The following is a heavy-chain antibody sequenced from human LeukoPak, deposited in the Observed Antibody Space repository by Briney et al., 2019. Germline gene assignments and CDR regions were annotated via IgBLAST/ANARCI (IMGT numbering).Heavy chain of an antibody. CDR1: GFTFSSYG. V-gene: IGHV3-7*01. D-gene: IGHD1/OR15-1a*01. Sequence: PGGSLILSCTPSGFTFSSYGMHWVRHSPGQGLEWVANIKYDGSEKYYVDSVKGRFTISREDAKNSLSLQMDSVRPEDTAVYYCAFNNNFKYWGQGTLVIVSS. CDR3: AFNNNFKY. J-gene: IGHJ4*02. CDR2: IKYDGSEK.